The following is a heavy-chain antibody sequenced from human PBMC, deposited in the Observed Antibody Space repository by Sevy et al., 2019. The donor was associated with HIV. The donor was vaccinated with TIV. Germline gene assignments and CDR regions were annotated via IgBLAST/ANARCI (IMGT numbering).Heavy chain of an antibody. CDR2: IKQDGSEK. CDR1: GFTFSSYA. J-gene: IGHJ4*02. CDR3: ARRYFDY. Sequence: GGSLRLSCAASGFTFSSYAMHWVRQAPGKGLEWVANIKQDGSEKYYVDSVKGRFTISRDNAKNSLYLQMNSLRAEDTAVYYCARRYFDYWGQGTLVTVSS. V-gene: IGHV3-7*01.